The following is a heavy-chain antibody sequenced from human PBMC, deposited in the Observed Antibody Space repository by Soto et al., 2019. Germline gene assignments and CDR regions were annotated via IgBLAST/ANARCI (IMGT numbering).Heavy chain of an antibody. CDR1: GGSISNYY. CDR3: ARRYCAGGSCNSGFDY. CDR2: IHYSGST. Sequence: SETLSLTCTFSGGSISNYYWSWIRQPPGKGLEWIGYIHYSGSTNYNPALKSRVTMSVDTSKNQFSLTLSSLTAADTAVYYCARRYCAGGSCNSGFDYWGQGTPVTVSS. D-gene: IGHD2-15*01. J-gene: IGHJ4*02. V-gene: IGHV4-59*08.